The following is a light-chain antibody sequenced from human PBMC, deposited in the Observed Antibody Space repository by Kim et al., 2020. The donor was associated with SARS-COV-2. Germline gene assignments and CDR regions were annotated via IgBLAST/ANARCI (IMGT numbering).Light chain of an antibody. J-gene: IGKJ5*01. V-gene: IGKV3-11*01. CDR1: QSVSSN. CDR2: DAS. Sequence: SPGEGATYSYRASQSVSSNLAWYQQNPGKAPRLLISDASSWASGCPAKFSGSGSGTDFRLTIGSLEFEDSGVYYCQQRSDWTITFGQGTRLKI. CDR3: QQRSDWTIT.